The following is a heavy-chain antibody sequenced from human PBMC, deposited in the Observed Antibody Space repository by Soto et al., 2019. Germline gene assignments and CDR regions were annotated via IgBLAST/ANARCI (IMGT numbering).Heavy chain of an antibody. D-gene: IGHD3-16*01. CDR3: AKVGPYEWGSYLFRYNWFGP. CDR2: ISSSSSTI. J-gene: IGHJ5*02. V-gene: IGHV3-48*01. CDR1: GFTFSSYS. Sequence: PGGSLRLSCAASGFTFSSYSMNWVRQAPGKGLEWVSYISSSSSTICYADSVKGRFTISRDNAKNSLYLQMNSLRAEDTAVYYCAKVGPYEWGSYLFRYNWFGPGGRGTLATASS.